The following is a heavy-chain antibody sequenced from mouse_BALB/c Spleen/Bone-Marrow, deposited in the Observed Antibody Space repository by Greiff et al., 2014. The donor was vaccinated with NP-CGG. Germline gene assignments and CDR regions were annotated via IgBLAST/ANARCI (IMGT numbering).Heavy chain of an antibody. V-gene: IGHV14-3*02. CDR2: IDPASGNT. D-gene: IGHD2-3*01. J-gene: IGHJ3*01. CDR1: GFNIKDTF. CDR3: AHDAPFTY. Sequence: VQLKESGADLVKPGASVKLSCTTSGFNIKDTFMHWVKQRPEQGLEWIGRIDPASGNTKYDPKFQGKATITADTSSNKVSLQLSSLTSEDDDVYYCAHDAPFTYWGQGTLVTVSA.